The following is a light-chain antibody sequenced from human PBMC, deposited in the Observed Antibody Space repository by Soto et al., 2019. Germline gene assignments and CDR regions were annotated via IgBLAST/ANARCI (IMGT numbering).Light chain of an antibody. V-gene: IGKV3-15*01. CDR2: GAS. Sequence: ETVLTQSPATLSLSPGERATLSCRASQSVSTNLAWYQQKPGQAPRLLIYGASTRATGIPARFSGGGSGTEFTLTISSLQSEDFAVYYCQQYTNWPTFGKGTKVGIK. CDR1: QSVSTN. CDR3: QQYTNWPT. J-gene: IGKJ1*01.